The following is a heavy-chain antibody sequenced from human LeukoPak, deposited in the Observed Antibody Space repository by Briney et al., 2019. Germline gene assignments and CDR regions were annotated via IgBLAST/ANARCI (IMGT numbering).Heavy chain of an antibody. Sequence: GGSLRLSCAASGFTFSDYYMSWIRQAPGKGLEWVSAISGSGGSTYYADSVKGRFTISRDNSKNTLYLQMNSLRAEDTAVYYCAKLGYGDSYYFDYWGQGTLVTVSS. D-gene: IGHD4-17*01. CDR2: ISGSGGST. CDR1: GFTFSDYY. V-gene: IGHV3-23*01. J-gene: IGHJ4*02. CDR3: AKLGYGDSYYFDY.